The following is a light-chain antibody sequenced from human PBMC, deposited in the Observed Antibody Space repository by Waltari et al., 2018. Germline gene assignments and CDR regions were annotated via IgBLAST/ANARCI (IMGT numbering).Light chain of an antibody. CDR2: KAS. J-gene: IGKJ1*01. CDR3: QHYNSYSGT. V-gene: IGKV1-5*03. Sequence: DIQMTQSHSTLSASVGDKVTIHCRARPNISGWLAWYQQKPGEYPKLLISKASSVESGVPSRFSGRGSGTEFTLTVSSLQPDESATYFCQHYNSYSGTFGQGTKVEIK. CDR1: PNISGW.